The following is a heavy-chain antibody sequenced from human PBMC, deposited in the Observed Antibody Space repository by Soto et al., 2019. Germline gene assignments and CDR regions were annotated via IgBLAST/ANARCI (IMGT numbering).Heavy chain of an antibody. CDR2: IYYSGGT. V-gene: IGHV4-31*03. CDR1: GGSISSGGYY. J-gene: IGHJ5*02. Sequence: PSETLSLTCTVSGGSISSGGYYWSWIRQHPGKGLEWIGYIYYSGGTYYNPSLKSRVTISVDTSKNQFSLKLSSVTAADTAVYYCARDKGPGAQGFDPWGQGTLVTVSS. CDR3: ARDKGPGAQGFDP.